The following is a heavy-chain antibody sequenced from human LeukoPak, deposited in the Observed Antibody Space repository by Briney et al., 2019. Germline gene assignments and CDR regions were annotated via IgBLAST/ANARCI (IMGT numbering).Heavy chain of an antibody. CDR2: INAGNGNT. CDR1: GYTFTSYA. CDR3: ARCRTGRQQLPLGYYYGMDV. Sequence: ASVKVSCKASGYTFTSYAMHWVRQAPGQRLEWMGWINAGNGNTKYSQKFQGRVTITRDTSASTAYMEPSSLRSEDTAVYYCARCRTGRQQLPLGYYYGMDVWGQGTTVTVSS. V-gene: IGHV1-3*01. J-gene: IGHJ6*02. D-gene: IGHD6-13*01.